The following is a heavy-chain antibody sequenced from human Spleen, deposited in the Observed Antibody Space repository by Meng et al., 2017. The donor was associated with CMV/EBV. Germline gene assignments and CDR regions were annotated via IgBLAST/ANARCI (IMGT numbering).Heavy chain of an antibody. Sequence: SETLSLTCTVSGGSISSSSYYWGWIRQPPGKGLEWIGSIYYSGSTYYNPSLKSRVTISVDTSKNQFSLKLSSVTAADTAVYYCARDRYPGAFDIWSQGTMVTVSS. D-gene: IGHD1-1*01. J-gene: IGHJ3*02. CDR1: GGSISSSSYY. CDR3: ARDRYPGAFDI. V-gene: IGHV4-39*07. CDR2: IYYSGST.